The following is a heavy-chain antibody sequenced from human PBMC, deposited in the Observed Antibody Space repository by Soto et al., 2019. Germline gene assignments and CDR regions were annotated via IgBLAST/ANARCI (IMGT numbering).Heavy chain of an antibody. CDR2: ISYDGSNK. CDR1: GFTFSSYG. J-gene: IGHJ4*02. V-gene: IGHV3-30*18. CDR3: AKFGGTIFGVEGGDY. Sequence: GGSLRLSCAASGFTFSSYGMHWVRQAPGKGLEWVAVISYDGSNKYYADSVKGRFTISRDNSKNTLYLQMNSLRAEDTAVYYCAKFGGTIFGVEGGDYWGQGTLVTVSS. D-gene: IGHD3-3*01.